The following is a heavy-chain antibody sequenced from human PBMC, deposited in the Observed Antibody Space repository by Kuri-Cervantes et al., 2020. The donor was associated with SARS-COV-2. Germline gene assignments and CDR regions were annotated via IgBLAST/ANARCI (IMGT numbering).Heavy chain of an antibody. Sequence: ESLKISCTVSGASISSDYWSWIRQSPGKGLEWIGYIYYSGSTNYNPSLKSRVTISVDTSKNQFSLKLSSVTAADTAVYYCAREGRGAFDIWGQGTMVTVSS. CDR1: GASISSDY. J-gene: IGHJ3*02. D-gene: IGHD1-26*01. CDR3: AREGRGAFDI. V-gene: IGHV4-59*01. CDR2: IYYSGST.